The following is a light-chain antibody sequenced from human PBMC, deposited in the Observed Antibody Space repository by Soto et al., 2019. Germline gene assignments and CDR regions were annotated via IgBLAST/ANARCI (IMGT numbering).Light chain of an antibody. J-gene: IGKJ4*01. V-gene: IGKV1-9*01. Sequence: DIQLTQSPSFLSASVGDRVTITCRASQGISSYLAWYQQKPGKAPKLLIYAASTLQRGVPSRFSGSGSGTEFTLTVSSLQTEDFATYCCQQLNSYPLTFGGGTKVEIK. CDR2: AAS. CDR3: QQLNSYPLT. CDR1: QGISSY.